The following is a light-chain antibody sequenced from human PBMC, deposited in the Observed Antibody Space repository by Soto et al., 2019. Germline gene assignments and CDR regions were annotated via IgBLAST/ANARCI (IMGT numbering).Light chain of an antibody. J-gene: IGLJ2*01. CDR1: SSDVGNDNY. CDR2: AVS. V-gene: IGLV2-14*01. Sequence: QSVLTQPASVSGSPGQSITISCTGTSSDVGNDNYVSWYQQHPGKAPKLMIYAVSNRPSGVSNRFSGSKSGNTASLTISGLQAEDEADYYCSSYTAINTLLFGGRTQLTVL. CDR3: SSYTAINTLL.